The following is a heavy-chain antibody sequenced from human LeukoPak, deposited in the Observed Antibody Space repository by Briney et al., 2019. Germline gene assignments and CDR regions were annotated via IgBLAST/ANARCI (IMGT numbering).Heavy chain of an antibody. CDR3: ARDSSYGMDV. CDR1: GFAFSSYD. V-gene: IGHV3-48*01. J-gene: IGHJ6*02. Sequence: GGSLRLSCAASGFAFSSYDMNWVRQAPGKGLEWVSCITGSSSSRYYADSVKGRFTISRDNAKNSLYLQMNSLRAEDTAIYYCARDSSYGMDVWGQGTTVTVSS. CDR2: ITGSSSSR.